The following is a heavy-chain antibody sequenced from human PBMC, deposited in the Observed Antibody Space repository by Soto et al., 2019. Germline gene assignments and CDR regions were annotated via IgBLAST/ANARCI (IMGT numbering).Heavy chain of an antibody. V-gene: IGHV4-59*01. CDR2: IYHSGST. D-gene: IGHD4-17*01. CDR3: AREGTYYGDYGTLGY. J-gene: IGHJ4*02. Sequence: QVQLQGSGPGLVKPSETLSLTCTVSGGSISSYYWSWIRQPPGKGLEWIGYIYHSGSTNYNPSLKSRVTISVDTSKNQFSLKLSSVTAADTAVYYCAREGTYYGDYGTLGYWGQGTLVTVSS. CDR1: GGSISSYY.